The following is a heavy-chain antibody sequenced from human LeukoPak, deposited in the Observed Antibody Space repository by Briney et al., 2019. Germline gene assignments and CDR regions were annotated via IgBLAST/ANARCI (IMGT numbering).Heavy chain of an antibody. CDR1: GFTFSSYA. Sequence: PGGSLRLSCAASGFTFSSYAMSWVRQAPGKGLEWVSAISGSGGSTYYADSVKGRFTISRDNSKNTLYLQMNSLRAEDTAVYYCAEGRNDYGDYVDYFDYWGQGTLVTVSS. D-gene: IGHD4-17*01. J-gene: IGHJ4*02. V-gene: IGHV3-23*01. CDR3: AEGRNDYGDYVDYFDY. CDR2: ISGSGGST.